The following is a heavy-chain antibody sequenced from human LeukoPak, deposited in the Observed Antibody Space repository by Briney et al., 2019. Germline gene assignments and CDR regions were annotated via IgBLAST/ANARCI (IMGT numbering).Heavy chain of an antibody. V-gene: IGHV4-39*01. CDR2: IYHSGST. J-gene: IGHJ5*02. Sequence: SETLSLTCTVSGGSISSSSYYWGWIRQPPGKGLEWIGEIYHSGSTNYNPSLKSRVTISVDKSKNQFSLKLSSVTAADTAVYYCARRRNYDFWSGYYRYNWFDPWGQGTLVTVSS. CDR3: ARRRNYDFWSGYYRYNWFDP. CDR1: GGSISSSSYY. D-gene: IGHD3-3*01.